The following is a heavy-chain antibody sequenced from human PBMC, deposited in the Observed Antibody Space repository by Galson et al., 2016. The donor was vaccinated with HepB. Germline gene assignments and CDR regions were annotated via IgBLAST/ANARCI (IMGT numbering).Heavy chain of an antibody. J-gene: IGHJ6*02. D-gene: IGHD2-2*01. CDR2: ISNDGSNK. Sequence: SLRLSCAASGFPFSGYGIHWVRQAPGKGLEWVAGISNDGSNKYYADSVKGRFTISRDNSKNTLFLQTNTLRAEDTAVYYCAKVREACSRTSCYHYYGTDVWGQGTTVTVSS. CDR1: GFPFSGYG. CDR3: AKVREACSRTSCYHYYGTDV. V-gene: IGHV3-33*06.